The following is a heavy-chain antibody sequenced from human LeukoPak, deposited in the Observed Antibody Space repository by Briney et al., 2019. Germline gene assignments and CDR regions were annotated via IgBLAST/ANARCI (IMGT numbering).Heavy chain of an antibody. CDR1: GFTFNNYA. J-gene: IGHJ4*02. D-gene: IGHD2-2*01. CDR3: AKPPPYCSSTTCPSGIDY. V-gene: IGHV3-23*01. Sequence: GGSLRLSCAASGFTFNNYAMHWVRQAPGKGLEWVSTISGSGAGTYYADSVKGRFTISRDNSKNTLYLHMNSLRAEDTAVYYCAKPPPYCSSTTCPSGIDYWGQGTLVTVSS. CDR2: ISGSGAGT.